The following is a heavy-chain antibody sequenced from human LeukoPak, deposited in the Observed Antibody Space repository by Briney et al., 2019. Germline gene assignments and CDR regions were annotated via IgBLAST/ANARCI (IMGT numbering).Heavy chain of an antibody. CDR3: ARRPGSYDSSGYYDY. CDR1: GGSISSSNW. CDR2: IYHSGST. Sequence: SGTLSLTCAVSGGSISSSNWWSWVRQPPGKGLEWIGEIYHSGSTNYNPSLKSRVTISVDKSKNQFSLKLSSVTAADTAVYYCARRPGSYDSSGYYDYWGQGTLVTVSS. V-gene: IGHV4-4*02. J-gene: IGHJ4*02. D-gene: IGHD3-22*01.